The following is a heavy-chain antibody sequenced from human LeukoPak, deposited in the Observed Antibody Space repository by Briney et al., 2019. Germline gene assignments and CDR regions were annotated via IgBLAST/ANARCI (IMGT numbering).Heavy chain of an antibody. V-gene: IGHV3-23*01. CDR2: ISGSGGST. J-gene: IGHJ3*02. CDR3: ARAGDGYNDAFDI. CDR1: GFTFSSYA. D-gene: IGHD5-24*01. Sequence: PGGSLRLSCAASGFTFSSYAMSWVRQAPGKGLEWVSAISGSGGSTYYADSVKGRFTISRDNAKNSLYLQMNSLRAEDTAVYYCARAGDGYNDAFDIWGQGTMVTVSS.